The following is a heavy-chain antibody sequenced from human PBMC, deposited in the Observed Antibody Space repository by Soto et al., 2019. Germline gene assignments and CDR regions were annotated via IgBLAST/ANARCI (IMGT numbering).Heavy chain of an antibody. CDR3: ASYGKYSSSWQFYYYYYGMDV. D-gene: IGHD6-13*01. V-gene: IGHV1-18*01. Sequence: ASVKVSCKASGYTFTSYGISWVRQAPGQGLEWMGWISAYNGNTNYAQKLQGRVTMTTDTSTSTAYMELRSLRSDDTAVYYCASYGKYSSSWQFYYYYYGMDVWGQGTTVTVSS. J-gene: IGHJ6*02. CDR2: ISAYNGNT. CDR1: GYTFTSYG.